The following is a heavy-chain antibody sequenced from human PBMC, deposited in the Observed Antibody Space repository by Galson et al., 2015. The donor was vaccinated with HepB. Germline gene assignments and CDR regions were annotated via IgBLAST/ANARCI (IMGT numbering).Heavy chain of an antibody. J-gene: IGHJ4*02. Sequence: SLRLSCAASGFTFSSYAMTWVRQAPGKGLEWVSGINYSGASTSYADSVKGRFTISRDNLKNTLYLHMNSLRAEDTAVYYCAKHPLEELLLYYFDSWGQGTLVTVSS. V-gene: IGHV3-23*01. CDR3: AKHPLEELLLYYFDS. D-gene: IGHD1-26*01. CDR1: GFTFSSYA. CDR2: INYSGAST.